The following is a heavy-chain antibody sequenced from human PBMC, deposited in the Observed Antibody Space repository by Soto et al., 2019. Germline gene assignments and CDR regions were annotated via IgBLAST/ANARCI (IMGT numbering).Heavy chain of an antibody. J-gene: IGHJ6*02. Sequence: SGPTLVNPTQTLTLTCTFSGFSLSTSGMCVSWIRQPPGKALEWLACIDWDDDKYYSTSLKTRLTISKDTSKNHVVLTMTNMDPVDTATYYCARMSLTMVPSYYYYGMDVWGQGTTVTVSS. D-gene: IGHD3-10*01. CDR3: ARMSLTMVPSYYYYGMDV. V-gene: IGHV2-70*11. CDR2: IDWDDDK. CDR1: GFSLSTSGMC.